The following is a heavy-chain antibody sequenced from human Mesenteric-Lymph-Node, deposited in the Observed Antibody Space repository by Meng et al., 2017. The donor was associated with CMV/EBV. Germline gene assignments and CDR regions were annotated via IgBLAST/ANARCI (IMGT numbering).Heavy chain of an antibody. Sequence: SCAASGFTFRNHWMHWVRQAPGKGLLWVSRINSDGSSSNYADSVKGRFTISRDNAKNTLHLQMNSLRAEDMAVYYCASSEYSNKFDYWGQGTLVTVSS. CDR3: ASSEYSNKFDY. CDR2: INSDGSSS. J-gene: IGHJ4*02. V-gene: IGHV3-74*01. D-gene: IGHD6-13*01. CDR1: GFTFRNHW.